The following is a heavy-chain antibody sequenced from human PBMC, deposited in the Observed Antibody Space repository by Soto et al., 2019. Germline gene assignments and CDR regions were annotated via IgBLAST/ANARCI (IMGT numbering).Heavy chain of an antibody. J-gene: IGHJ4*02. CDR2: ISGRSSYI. CDR1: GITYNNYT. Sequence: EVRLVESGGGLVKPGGSLRLSCVASGITYNNYTMNWVRQAPGKGLEWVASISGRSSYIYYADSLRGRFTISRDNTKNSLYLKMNNLRAEDTAVYYWATTGWRISDYWGQGTLVTVSS. V-gene: IGHV3-21*02. CDR3: ATTGWRISDY.